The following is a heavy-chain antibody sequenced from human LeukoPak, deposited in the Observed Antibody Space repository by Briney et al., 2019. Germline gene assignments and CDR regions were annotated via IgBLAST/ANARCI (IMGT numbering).Heavy chain of an antibody. CDR1: GYTFTSYY. Sequence: ASVKVSCKASGYTFTSYYIHWMRQAPRQGLEWVGWIKPNSGGSHYARRFQGRVTMTSDTSINTGYMELTSLTTDDTAVYYCARGPRYGESGYDLGPYWGQGTLVTVSS. J-gene: IGHJ4*02. CDR2: IKPNSGGS. V-gene: IGHV1-2*02. CDR3: ARGPRYGESGYDLGPY. D-gene: IGHD5-12*01.